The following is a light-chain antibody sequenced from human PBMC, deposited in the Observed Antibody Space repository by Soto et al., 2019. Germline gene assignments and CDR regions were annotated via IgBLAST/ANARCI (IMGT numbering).Light chain of an antibody. CDR1: QSIGNN. J-gene: IGKJ3*01. Sequence: EVVLTQSPATLSLSPGEGATLSCRASQSIGNNLAWYQQKPGQAPRLLIYATSNRATGIPARFSGSGSGTDFTLTISSLEPEDVAVYYGQQRSSWPFTFGPGPKVDSK. CDR2: ATS. V-gene: IGKV3-11*01. CDR3: QQRSSWPFT.